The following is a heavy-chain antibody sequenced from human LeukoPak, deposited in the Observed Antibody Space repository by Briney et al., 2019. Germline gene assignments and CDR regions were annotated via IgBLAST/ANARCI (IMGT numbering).Heavy chain of an antibody. D-gene: IGHD6-13*01. CDR1: GYTFTDYY. Sequence: ASVKVSCKASGYTFTDYYMHWVRQAPGQGLEWMGWINPNSGGTSYAQKFQGRVTMTRDTSISTAYMELSRLRSDDTAVYYCARDRGLDIAAAGKFRHYYYYMDVWGKGTTVTVSS. CDR3: ARDRGLDIAAAGKFRHYYYYMDV. V-gene: IGHV1-2*02. CDR2: INPNSGGT. J-gene: IGHJ6*03.